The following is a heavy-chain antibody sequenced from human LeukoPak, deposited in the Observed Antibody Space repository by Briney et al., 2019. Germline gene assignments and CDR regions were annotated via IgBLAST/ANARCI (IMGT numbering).Heavy chain of an antibody. V-gene: IGHV3-23*01. CDR2: IDGGGGRT. D-gene: IGHD6-6*01. CDR1: GFAFSSYA. CDR3: ARDGLRQLKLDY. Sequence: GGSLRLSCTASGFAFSSYAMSWVRQAPGVGLEWVSAIDGGGGRTWHADSVKGRFTIFRDNSKNTLYLQMNSLRAEDTAVYYCARDGLRQLKLDYWGQGTLVTVSS. J-gene: IGHJ4*02.